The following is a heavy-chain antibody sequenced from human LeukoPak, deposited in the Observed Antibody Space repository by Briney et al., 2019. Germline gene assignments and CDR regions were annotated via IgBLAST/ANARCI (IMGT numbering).Heavy chain of an antibody. CDR1: GFTSSSYA. D-gene: IGHD6-13*01. J-gene: IGHJ5*01. V-gene: IGHV3-21*01. Sequence: GGSLRLSCAASGFTSSSYAMSWVRQAPGKGLEWVSSISSSSSYIYYADSVKGRFTISRDNAKNSLYLQMNSLRAEDTAVYYCAREIAAAANSWGQGTLVTVSS. CDR2: ISSSSSYI. CDR3: AREIAAAANS.